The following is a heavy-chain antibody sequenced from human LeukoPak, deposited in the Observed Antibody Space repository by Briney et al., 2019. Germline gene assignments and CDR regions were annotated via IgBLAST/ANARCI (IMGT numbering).Heavy chain of an antibody. D-gene: IGHD3-22*01. J-gene: IGHJ4*02. CDR1: GFTFSSYS. CDR2: ITSSSSYI. Sequence: GGSLRLSCAASGFTFSSYSMNWVRQAPGKGLEWVSSITSSSSYIYYADPEKGRFTISRDNAKNSLYLQMNSLRAEDTAVYYCARHVVAVGFDYWGQGTLVTVSS. V-gene: IGHV3-21*01. CDR3: ARHVVAVGFDY.